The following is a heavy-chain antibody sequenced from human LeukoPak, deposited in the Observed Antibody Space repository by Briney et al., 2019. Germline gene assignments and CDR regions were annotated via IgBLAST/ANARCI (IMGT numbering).Heavy chain of an antibody. V-gene: IGHV1-3*01. Sequence: ASVKVSCKASVYTFTSYAMHWVRQAPGQRLEWMGWINAGNGNTQYSHKFQGRDSITRDTSASAAYMELSSVRSEDTAVYYCARDRELTFVYWGQGTLLTVSS. CDR3: ARDRELTFVY. D-gene: IGHD1-1*01. J-gene: IGHJ4*02. CDR2: INAGNGNT. CDR1: VYTFTSYA.